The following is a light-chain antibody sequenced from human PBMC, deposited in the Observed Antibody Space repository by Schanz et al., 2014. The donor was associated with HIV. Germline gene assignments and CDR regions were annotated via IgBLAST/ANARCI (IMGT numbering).Light chain of an antibody. Sequence: EIVLTQSPATLSLSPGERATLSCRASRSVGNFFAWYQQKPGQAPRLLIGGASSRATGIPDRFSGSGSGTDFTLTISRLEPEDFAAYYCQHYDISRGTFGGGTRVEIK. CDR1: RSVGNF. V-gene: IGKV3-20*01. CDR2: GAS. CDR3: QHYDISRGT. J-gene: IGKJ4*01.